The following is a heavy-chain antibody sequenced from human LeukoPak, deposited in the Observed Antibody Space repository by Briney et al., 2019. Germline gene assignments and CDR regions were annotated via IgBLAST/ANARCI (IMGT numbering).Heavy chain of an antibody. CDR1: GYTFTTYA. Sequence: ASVKVSCKASGYTFTTYAMHWVRQAPGQRLEWMGWINAGNGNTKYSQKLQGRVTITRDTSASTAYMELSGLRSEDTAVYYCARDRDTAMEDFDYWGQGTLVTVSS. V-gene: IGHV1-3*01. CDR3: ARDRDTAMEDFDY. J-gene: IGHJ4*02. CDR2: INAGNGNT. D-gene: IGHD5-18*01.